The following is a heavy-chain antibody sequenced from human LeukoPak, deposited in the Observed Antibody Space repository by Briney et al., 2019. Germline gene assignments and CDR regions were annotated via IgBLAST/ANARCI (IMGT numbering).Heavy chain of an antibody. D-gene: IGHD5-18*01. Sequence: SDTLSLTCTVSGGSISSYYWSWIRQPAGKGLEWIGRIDTSGNTNYKPSLKSRVTMSVDTSKKQFSLKLSSVTAADTAVYYCARRSGYSYGWHDAFDIWGQGTMVTVSS. CDR2: IDTSGNT. CDR1: GGSISSYY. J-gene: IGHJ3*02. CDR3: ARRSGYSYGWHDAFDI. V-gene: IGHV4-4*07.